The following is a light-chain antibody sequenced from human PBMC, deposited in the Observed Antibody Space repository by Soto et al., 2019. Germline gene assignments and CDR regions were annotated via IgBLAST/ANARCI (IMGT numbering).Light chain of an antibody. CDR3: QQYYKTPT. V-gene: IGKV4-1*01. CDR1: HSVLFTSNDKNF. CDR2: WAS. Sequence: IVMTQSPDSLAVSLGESATITCNARHSVLFTSNDKNFLAWYQHKAGQTPKLIANWASSRAVGVHDRFSGSGSGTHFTLTISSLKAEDVAMYYCQQYYKTPTFGRGTKVDIK. J-gene: IGKJ1*01.